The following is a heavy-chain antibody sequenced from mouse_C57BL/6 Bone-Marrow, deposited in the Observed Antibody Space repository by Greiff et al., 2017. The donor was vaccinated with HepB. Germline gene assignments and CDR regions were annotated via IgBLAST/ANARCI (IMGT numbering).Heavy chain of an antibody. CDR1: GYTFTSYW. J-gene: IGHJ1*03. Sequence: QVQLQQPGAELVMPGASVKLSCKASGYTFTSYWMHWVKQRPGQGLEWIGEIDPSDSYTNYNQKFKGESTLTVDKSSSTAYMQLSSLTSEDSAVYYCARFRYYGSSYYWYFDVWGTGTTVTVSS. V-gene: IGHV1-69*01. D-gene: IGHD1-1*01. CDR2: IDPSDSYT. CDR3: ARFRYYGSSYYWYFDV.